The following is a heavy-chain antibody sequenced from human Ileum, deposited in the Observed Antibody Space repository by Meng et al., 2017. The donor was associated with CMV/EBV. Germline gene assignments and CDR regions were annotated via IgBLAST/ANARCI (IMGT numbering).Heavy chain of an antibody. CDR2: VYSSGST. J-gene: IGHJ4*02. CDR3: ARGSSSWAFDY. V-gene: IGHV4-4*07. Sequence: QVQLKGSVPGLVKPSETLSLTCTVSGGSISGYYWSWIRQPATKGLEWIGRVYSSGSTDYNPSLQSRVTMSVDTSKNQFSLKLSSVTAADTAVYYCARGSSSWAFDYWGQGTLVTVSS. D-gene: IGHD2-2*01. CDR1: GGSISGYY.